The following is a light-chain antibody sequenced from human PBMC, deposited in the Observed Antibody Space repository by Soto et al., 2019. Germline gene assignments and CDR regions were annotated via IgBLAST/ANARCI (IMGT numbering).Light chain of an antibody. Sequence: DIQITLTPSTLSWLVRAGVTIPLPASQTISSWLAWYQQKPGKAPKLLIYKASTLKSGVPSRFSGSGSGTEFTLTIRSLQPDDFATYYCQHYNSYSEAFGQGTKVDIK. V-gene: IGKV1-5*03. J-gene: IGKJ1*01. CDR1: QTISSW. CDR3: QHYNSYSEA. CDR2: KAS.